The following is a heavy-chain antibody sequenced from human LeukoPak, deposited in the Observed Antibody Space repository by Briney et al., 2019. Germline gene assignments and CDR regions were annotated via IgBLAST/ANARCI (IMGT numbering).Heavy chain of an antibody. J-gene: IGHJ4*02. CDR1: GFTFSSYA. D-gene: IGHD1-26*01. V-gene: IGHV3-30*04. CDR2: ISYDGSNK. Sequence: PGGSLRLSCAASGFTFSSYAMHWVRQAPGKGLEWVAVISYDGSNKYYADSVKGRFTISRDNSKNTLYLQMNSLRAEDTAVYYCARGPRDNNMGDIDYWGQGTLVTVSS. CDR3: ARGPRDNNMGDIDY.